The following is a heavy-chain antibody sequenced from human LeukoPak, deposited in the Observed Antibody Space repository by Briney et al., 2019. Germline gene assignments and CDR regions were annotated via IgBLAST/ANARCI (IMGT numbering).Heavy chain of an antibody. CDR1: GYSFSSYW. J-gene: IGHJ4*01. CDR3: ARRKDYGGFDY. Sequence: GESLKISCKGSGYSFSSYWIGWVRQMPGKGLEWMGIIYPADSDSRYSPSFQGQVTMSADKSITTAYLQWSSLKASDTAMYYCARRKDYGGFDYWGQEPWSPSPQ. D-gene: IGHD4-23*01. CDR2: IYPADSDS. V-gene: IGHV5-51*01.